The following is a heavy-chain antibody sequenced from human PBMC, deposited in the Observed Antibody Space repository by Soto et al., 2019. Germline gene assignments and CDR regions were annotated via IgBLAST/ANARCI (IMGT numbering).Heavy chain of an antibody. V-gene: IGHV1-46*01. CDR1: GYSFTTYF. Sequence: GASVKVSCKACGYSFTTYFIQCVRQAPGQGLEWMGIINPNDGTASYAHNFQGRVTITRDTSTSTAYMELRSLRSDDTAVYYCARDGALGENYYYYGMDVWGQGTTVTVSS. CDR3: ARDGALGENYYYYGMDV. D-gene: IGHD3-16*01. CDR2: INPNDGTA. J-gene: IGHJ6*02.